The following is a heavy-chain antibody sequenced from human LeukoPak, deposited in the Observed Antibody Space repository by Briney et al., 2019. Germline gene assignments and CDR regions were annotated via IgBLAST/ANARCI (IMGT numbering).Heavy chain of an antibody. CDR2: INHSGST. CDR3: ARDSPPRGRHAFDI. V-gene: IGHV4-39*07. Sequence: SETLSLTCTVSGGSISSSSYFWGWIRQPPGKGLEWIGEINHSGSTNYNPSLKSRVTISVDTSKNQFSLKLSSVTAADTAVYYCARDSPPRGRHAFDIWGQGTMVTVSS. CDR1: GGSISSSSYF. J-gene: IGHJ3*02.